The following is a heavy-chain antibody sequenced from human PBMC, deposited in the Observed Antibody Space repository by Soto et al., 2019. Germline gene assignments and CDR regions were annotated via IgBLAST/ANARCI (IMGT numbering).Heavy chain of an antibody. Sequence: EVQLVESGGGLVKPGGSLRLSCAASGFTFSSYSMNWVRQAPGKGLEWVSSISSSSSYIYYADSVKGRFTISRDNAKNSLYLQMNSLRAEDTAVYYCARPREGMAVAGEADAFDIWGQGTMVTVSS. D-gene: IGHD6-19*01. V-gene: IGHV3-21*01. J-gene: IGHJ3*02. CDR1: GFTFSSYS. CDR2: ISSSSSYI. CDR3: ARPREGMAVAGEADAFDI.